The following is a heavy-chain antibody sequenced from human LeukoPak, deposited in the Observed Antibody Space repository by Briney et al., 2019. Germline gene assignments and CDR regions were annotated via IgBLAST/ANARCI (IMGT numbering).Heavy chain of an antibody. D-gene: IGHD2-8*01. CDR2: IYYSGST. CDR3: AKSGSCTNGVCYTPNWFDP. Sequence: SETLSLTCTVSGGSISSYYWSWIRQPPGKGLEWIGYIYYSGSTNYNPSLKSRVTISVDTSKNQFSLKLSSVTAADTAVYYCAKSGSCTNGVCYTPNWFDPWGRGTLVTVSS. CDR1: GGSISSYY. V-gene: IGHV4-59*01. J-gene: IGHJ5*02.